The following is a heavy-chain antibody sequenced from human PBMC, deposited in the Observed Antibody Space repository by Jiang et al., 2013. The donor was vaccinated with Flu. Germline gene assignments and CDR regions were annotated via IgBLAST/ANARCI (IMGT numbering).Heavy chain of an antibody. V-gene: IGHV1-18*01. CDR2: ISAYNGNT. Sequence: GAEVKKPGASVKVSCKASGYTFASYGISWVRQAPGQGLEWMGWISAYNGNTNYAQKLQGRVTMTTDTSTSTAYMELRSLRSDDTAVYYCARDTAMVYYYYGMDVWGQGTTVTVSS. CDR1: GYTFASYG. CDR3: ARDTAMVYYYYGMDV. J-gene: IGHJ6*02. D-gene: IGHD5-18*01.